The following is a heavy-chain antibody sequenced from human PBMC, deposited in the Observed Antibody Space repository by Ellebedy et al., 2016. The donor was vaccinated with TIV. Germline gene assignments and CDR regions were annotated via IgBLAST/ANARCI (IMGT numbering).Heavy chain of an antibody. Sequence: GGSLRLSCAASGNTFSSHNMNWVRQAPGKGLQWVSYISTTSSNIYYADSVKGRFTISRDNAKNPLTLQMDSLRDEDTAVYYCVRDGGRDGYTYWYFDLWGRGTLVTVSS. CDR2: ISTTSSNI. D-gene: IGHD5-24*01. CDR3: VRDGGRDGYTYWYFDL. CDR1: GNTFSSHN. V-gene: IGHV3-48*02. J-gene: IGHJ2*01.